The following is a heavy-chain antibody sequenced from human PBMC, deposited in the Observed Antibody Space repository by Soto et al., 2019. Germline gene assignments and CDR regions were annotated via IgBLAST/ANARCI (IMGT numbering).Heavy chain of an antibody. D-gene: IGHD6-19*01. CDR3: ARNPWGVAGTDY. V-gene: IGHV3-7*01. Sequence: GSLRLSCAASGFTFSTFWMSWVRQAQGKGLEWVANIKPGGSEKYYVDSVKGRFTISRDDAKNSLYLQMNSLRDEDTAVYYCARNPWGVAGTDYWGQGTLVTVSS. CDR2: IKPGGSEK. CDR1: GFTFSTFW. J-gene: IGHJ4*02.